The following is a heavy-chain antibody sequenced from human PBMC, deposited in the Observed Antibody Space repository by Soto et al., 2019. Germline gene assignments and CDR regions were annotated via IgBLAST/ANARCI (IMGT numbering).Heavy chain of an antibody. J-gene: IGHJ5*02. Sequence: SETLSLTCAVSGGTITTTNWWNWVRQPPGKGLEWIGEIYHSGRTNFNPSLKSRVTISIDQSKNQVSLKLSSVTAADTAVYYCARRAVAGTSWFDPWGQGTQVTVSS. CDR3: ARRAVAGTSWFDP. V-gene: IGHV4-4*02. CDR1: GGTITTTNW. CDR2: IYHSGRT. D-gene: IGHD6-19*01.